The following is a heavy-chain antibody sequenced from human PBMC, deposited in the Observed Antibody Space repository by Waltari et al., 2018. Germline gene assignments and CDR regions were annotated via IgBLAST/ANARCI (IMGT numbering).Heavy chain of an antibody. J-gene: IGHJ4*02. D-gene: IGHD3-16*01. V-gene: IGHV3-7*01. CDR1: GFTFGSFW. CDR2: IKQNGSEN. Sequence: EVQLVESGGGLVQPGGSLRLSCAASGFTFGSFWMSWVRQAPGKGVGGVASIKQNGSENWYVAPWKGRFTISRDNVDSSLFRQMSTLGAEDTAVYYCARLLGGVTTFDSWGQGTLVTVSS. CDR3: ARLLGGVTTFDS.